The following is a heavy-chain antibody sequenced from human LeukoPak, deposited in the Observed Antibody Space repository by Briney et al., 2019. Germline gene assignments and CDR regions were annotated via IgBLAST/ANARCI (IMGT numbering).Heavy chain of an antibody. CDR3: AKNPLGYCSSTSCYTLPVDY. V-gene: IGHV3-23*01. CDR2: ISGNGGST. D-gene: IGHD2-2*01. CDR1: GFTISSYA. Sequence: GGSLRLSCAASGFTISSYAMSWVRQAPGKGLEWVSAISGNGGSTYYADSVKGRFTISRDNSKNTLYLQMNSLRAEDTAVYYCAKNPLGYCSSTSCYTLPVDYWGQGTLVTVTS. J-gene: IGHJ4*02.